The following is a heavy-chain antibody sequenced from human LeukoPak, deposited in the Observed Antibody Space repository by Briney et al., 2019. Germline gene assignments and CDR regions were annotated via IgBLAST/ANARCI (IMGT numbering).Heavy chain of an antibody. V-gene: IGHV1-8*01. CDR1: GYTFTNFD. CDR2: INPNNGNA. Sequence: ASVKVSCKASGYTFTNFDLNWVRQAPGQVLEWVGWINPNNGNADYAQVVQGRVTMTRDTAISTVYMELSSLAYEDSAVYYCARPTSRPSNYYSMDVWGKGTTVIVSS. J-gene: IGHJ6*03. D-gene: IGHD6-13*01. CDR3: ARPTSRPSNYYSMDV.